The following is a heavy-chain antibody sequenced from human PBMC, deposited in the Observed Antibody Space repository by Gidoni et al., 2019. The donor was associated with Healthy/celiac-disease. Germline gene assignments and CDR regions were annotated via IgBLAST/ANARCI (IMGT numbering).Heavy chain of an antibody. D-gene: IGHD3-3*01. Sequence: QVQLQQWGAGLLTPSETLSLTCAVDGGSFSGYYWSWSRRPPGKGLEWIGEINHSGSTNYNPSLKSRVTISVDTFKNQFSLKLSSVTAADTAVYYCARGDGVFGVVTKSWFDPWGQGTLVTVSS. J-gene: IGHJ5*02. CDR2: INHSGST. CDR1: GGSFSGYY. V-gene: IGHV4-34*01. CDR3: ARGDGVFGVVTKSWFDP.